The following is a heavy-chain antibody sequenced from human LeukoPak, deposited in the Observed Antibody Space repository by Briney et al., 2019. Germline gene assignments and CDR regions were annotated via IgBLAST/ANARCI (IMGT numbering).Heavy chain of an antibody. J-gene: IGHJ3*01. CDR1: GGSISSYY. Sequence: PSETLSLTCTVSGGSISSYYWSWIRQPPGKGLEWIGNIYYTGSTYYNPSLKSRVTISVDTSKNQFSLRLSSVTAADTAVYYCARPYSSGWRGAFDVWGQGTMVTVSS. D-gene: IGHD6-25*01. CDR2: IYYTGST. V-gene: IGHV4-59*01. CDR3: ARPYSSGWRGAFDV.